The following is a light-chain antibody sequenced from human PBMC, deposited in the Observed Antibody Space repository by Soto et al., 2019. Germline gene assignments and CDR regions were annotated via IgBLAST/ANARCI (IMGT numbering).Light chain of an antibody. J-gene: IGKJ5*01. CDR3: MQALQTPT. Sequence: DIVMTQSPLSLPVTPGEPASISCRSSQSLLHNNGYNYLDWYLQKPGQSPQLLIFLGSNRASGVPGRFSGSGSGTDFTLKISRVEAEDVGVYYCMQALQTPTFGQGTRLEMK. CDR2: LGS. V-gene: IGKV2-28*01. CDR1: QSLLHNNGYNY.